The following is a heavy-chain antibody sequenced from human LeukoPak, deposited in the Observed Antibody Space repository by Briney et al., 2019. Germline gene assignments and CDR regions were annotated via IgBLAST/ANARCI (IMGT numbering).Heavy chain of an antibody. Sequence: GGSLRLSCAASGFIFSSYAMTWVRQAPGRGLEWLSTISGSGTTTYYVDSVKGRFTVSRDNSKNTLYLQMNSLRAEDTAVYYCAKDSSGYSSSWEDAFDIWGQGTMVTVSS. CDR2: ISGSGTTT. V-gene: IGHV3-23*01. CDR3: AKDSSGYSSSWEDAFDI. J-gene: IGHJ3*02. CDR1: GFIFSSYA. D-gene: IGHD6-13*01.